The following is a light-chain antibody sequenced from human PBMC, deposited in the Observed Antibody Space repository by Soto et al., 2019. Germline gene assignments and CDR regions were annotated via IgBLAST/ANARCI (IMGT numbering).Light chain of an antibody. CDR1: QSVSSY. V-gene: IGKV3-11*01. J-gene: IGKJ5*01. CDR2: DAS. Sequence: EIVLTQSPGTLSLSPGERATLSCRASQSVSSYLAWYQQKPGQAPRLLIYDASNRATGIPARFSGSGSGTDFTLTISSLEPEDFAVYYCQQRSNWITFGHGTRLEIK. CDR3: QQRSNWIT.